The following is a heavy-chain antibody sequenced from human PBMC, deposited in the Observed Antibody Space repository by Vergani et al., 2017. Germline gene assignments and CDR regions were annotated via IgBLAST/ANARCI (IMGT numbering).Heavy chain of an antibody. J-gene: IGHJ6*02. D-gene: IGHD3-10*01. V-gene: IGHV1-24*01. CDR2: FDPEDGET. Sequence: QVQLVQSGAEVKKPGASVKVSCKVSGYTLTELSMHWVRQAPGKGLEWMGGFDPEDGETIYAQKFQGRVTMTEDTSTDTAYMELSSRRSEDTAVYYCATSLLWFGEPTLRSYYYYGMDVWGQGTTVTVSS. CDR3: ATSLLWFGEPTLRSYYYYGMDV. CDR1: GYTLTELS.